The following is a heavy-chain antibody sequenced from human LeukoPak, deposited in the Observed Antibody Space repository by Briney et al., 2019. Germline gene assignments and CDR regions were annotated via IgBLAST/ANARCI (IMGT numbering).Heavy chain of an antibody. CDR3: ARSKGVRFLDPAGFDP. J-gene: IGHJ5*02. Sequence: SETLSLTCTVSGGPISSSSYYWGWIRQPPGKGLEWIGSIYYSGSTYYNPSLKSRVTISVDTSKNQFSLKLSSVTAADTAVYYCARSKGVRFLDPAGFDPWGQGTLVTVSS. CDR2: IYYSGST. CDR1: GGPISSSSYY. D-gene: IGHD3-3*01. V-gene: IGHV4-39*01.